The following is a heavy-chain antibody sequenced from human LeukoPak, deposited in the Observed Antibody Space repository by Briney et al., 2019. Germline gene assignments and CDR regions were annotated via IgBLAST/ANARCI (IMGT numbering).Heavy chain of an antibody. CDR1: GGSISSSSYY. CDR2: IYYSGST. D-gene: IGHD1-26*01. V-gene: IGHV4-39*07. J-gene: IGHJ4*02. Sequence: PSETLSLTCTVSGGSISSSSYYWGWIRQPPGKGLEWIGSIYYSGSTYYNPSLKSRVTISVDTSKNQFSLKLSSVTAADTAVYYCARDTGKDSGSYYDDYFDYWGQGTLVTVSS. CDR3: ARDTGKDSGSYYDDYFDY.